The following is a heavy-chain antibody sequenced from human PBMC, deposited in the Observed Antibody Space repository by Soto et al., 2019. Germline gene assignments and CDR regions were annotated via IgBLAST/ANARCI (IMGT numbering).Heavy chain of an antibody. CDR3: ARDRAVRYYYGSRNYYYYYGMDV. Sequence: SETLSLTCTVSGGSVSSSSYYWGWVRQPPGKGLEWIGSVYYSGSTNYNPSLKSRVTISVDTSKNQFSLKLSSVTAADTAVYYCARDRAVRYYYGSRNYYYYYGMDVWGQGTTVTVSS. CDR2: VYYSGST. J-gene: IGHJ6*02. V-gene: IGHV4-39*07. CDR1: GGSVSSSSYY. D-gene: IGHD3-10*01.